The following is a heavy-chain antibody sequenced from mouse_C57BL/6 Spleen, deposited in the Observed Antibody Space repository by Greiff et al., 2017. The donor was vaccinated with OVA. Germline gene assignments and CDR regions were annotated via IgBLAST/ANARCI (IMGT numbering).Heavy chain of an antibody. J-gene: IGHJ4*01. V-gene: IGHV1-61*01. CDR3: ARSRYGNYALDY. CDR1: GYTFTSYW. D-gene: IGHD2-1*01. CDR2: IYPSDSET. Sequence: VQLQQPGAELVRPGSSVKLSCKASGYTFTSYWMDWVKQRPGQGLEWIGNIYPSDSETHYNQKFKDKATLTVDKSSSTAYMQLSSLTSEDSAVYYCARSRYGNYALDYWGQGTSVTVSS.